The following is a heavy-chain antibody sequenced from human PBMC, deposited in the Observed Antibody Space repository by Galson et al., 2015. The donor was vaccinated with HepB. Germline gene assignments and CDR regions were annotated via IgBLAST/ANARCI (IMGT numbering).Heavy chain of an antibody. V-gene: IGHV3-30*18. J-gene: IGHJ6*02. CDR1: GFTFSSYG. CDR3: AKVLRLRDYYYYGMDV. D-gene: IGHD2-15*01. Sequence: SLRLSCAASGFTFSSYGMHWVRQAPGKGLEWVAVISYDGSNKYYADSVKGRFTISRDNSKNTLYLQMNSLRAEDTAVYYCAKVLRLRDYYYYGMDVWGQGTTVTVSS. CDR2: ISYDGSNK.